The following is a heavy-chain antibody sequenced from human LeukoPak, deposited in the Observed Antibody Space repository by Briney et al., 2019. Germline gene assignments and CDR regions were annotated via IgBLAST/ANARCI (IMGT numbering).Heavy chain of an antibody. J-gene: IGHJ4*02. CDR1: GGSISSYY. V-gene: IGHV4-4*07. CDR2: IYTSGST. Sequence: KPSETLSLTCTVSGGSISSYYWSWIRQPAGKGLEWIGRIYTSGSTNYNPSLKSRVTMSGDTSKNQFSLKLSSVTAADTAVYYCARENYYYDSSGYYSGWGQGTLVTVSS. D-gene: IGHD3-22*01. CDR3: ARENYYYDSSGYYSG.